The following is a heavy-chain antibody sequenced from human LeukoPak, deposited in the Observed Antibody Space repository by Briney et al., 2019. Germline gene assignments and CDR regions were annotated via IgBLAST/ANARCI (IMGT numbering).Heavy chain of an antibody. Sequence: PSETLSLTCVVSNFSITSGFYWGWIRQPPGKGLEWIGSIYYSGATNYNPSLMSRVTMSVDTSKKHFSLRLRSVTAADTAVYYCARMYYDFWSGYPAYYFDYWGQGTLVTVSS. V-gene: IGHV4-38-2*01. J-gene: IGHJ4*02. CDR2: IYYSGAT. D-gene: IGHD3-3*01. CDR3: ARMYYDFWSGYPAYYFDY. CDR1: NFSITSGFY.